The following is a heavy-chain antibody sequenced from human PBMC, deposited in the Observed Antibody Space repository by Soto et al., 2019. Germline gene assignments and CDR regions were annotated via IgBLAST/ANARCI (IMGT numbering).Heavy chain of an antibody. J-gene: IGHJ4*02. CDR1: GFTFRTAW. D-gene: IGHD2-21*01. CDR2: IKSKADGETI. CDR3: TTHLEYGGGENCYSDH. V-gene: IGHV3-15*01. Sequence: SLRLSCAASGFTFRTAWMSWIRQVPGKGLEWVGRIKSKADGETIDYAAPVKGRFTISRDDSESTLFLQLNSLRNEDTAVYYCTTHLEYGGGENCYSDHGGQGTLVTV.